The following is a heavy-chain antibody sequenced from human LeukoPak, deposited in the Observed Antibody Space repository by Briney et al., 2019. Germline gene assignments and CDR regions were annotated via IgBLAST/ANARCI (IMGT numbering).Heavy chain of an antibody. CDR1: GGSFSGYY. V-gene: IGHV4-34*01. D-gene: IGHD3-22*01. CDR2: INHSGST. Sequence: SETLSLTCAVYGGSFSGYYWSWIRQPPGKGLEWIGEINHSGSTNYNPSLKSRVTISVDTSKNQFSPKLSSVTAADTAVYYCARCTKGFRGLYYYDSSGIAPWGQGTLVTVSS. CDR3: ARCTKGFRGLYYYDSSGIAP. J-gene: IGHJ5*02.